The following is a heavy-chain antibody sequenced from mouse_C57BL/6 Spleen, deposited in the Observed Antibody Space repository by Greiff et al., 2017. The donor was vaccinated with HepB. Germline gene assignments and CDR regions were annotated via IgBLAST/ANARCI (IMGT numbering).Heavy chain of an antibody. V-gene: IGHV14-4*01. CDR3: TTGGNDDV. CDR1: GFNIKDDY. J-gene: IGHJ1*03. CDR2: IDPENGDT. Sequence: EVQLQESGAELVRPGASVKLSCTASGFNIKDDYMHWVKQRPEQGLEWIGWIDPENGDTEYASKFQGKATITADTSSNTAYLQLSSLTSEDTAVYYCTTGGNDDVWGTGTTVTVSS. D-gene: IGHD2-1*01.